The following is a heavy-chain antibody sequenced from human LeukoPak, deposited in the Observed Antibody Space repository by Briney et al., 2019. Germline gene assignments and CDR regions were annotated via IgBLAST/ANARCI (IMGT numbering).Heavy chain of an antibody. Sequence: GASVKVSCKASGYTFTSYDINWVRQATGQGLEWMGWMNPNSGNTGYAQKFQGRVTMTRNTSISTAYMELSSLRSEDTAVYYCAADPLGINYDFWSGSNNWFDPWGQGTLVTVSS. D-gene: IGHD3-3*01. CDR3: AADPLGINYDFWSGSNNWFDP. J-gene: IGHJ5*02. CDR1: GYTFTSYD. CDR2: MNPNSGNT. V-gene: IGHV1-8*01.